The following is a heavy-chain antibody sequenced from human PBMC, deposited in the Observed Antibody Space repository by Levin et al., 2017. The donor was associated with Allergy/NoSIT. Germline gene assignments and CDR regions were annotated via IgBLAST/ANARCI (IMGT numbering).Heavy chain of an antibody. CDR1: GGSISSSVYY. V-gene: IGHV4-39*07. J-gene: IGHJ5*02. D-gene: IGHD7-27*01. Sequence: SETLSLTCTVSGGSISSSVYYWGWIRQPPGTGLEWIGSIYYNWRTYYNPSLTSRVTMSIDTSENQFSLKLTSVTAADTAIYYCARLNDLGSWFDPWGQGTLVTVSS. CDR3: ARLNDLGSWFDP. CDR2: IYYNWRT.